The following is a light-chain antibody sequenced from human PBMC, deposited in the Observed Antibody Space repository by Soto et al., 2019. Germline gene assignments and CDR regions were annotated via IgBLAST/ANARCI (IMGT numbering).Light chain of an antibody. CDR2: KAS. Sequence: DIQMTQSPSTLSASVGARVTITCRASQSISTWLAWYQQKPGKAPKLLIYKASTLEGGVTSRFSGSGSGTEFNITISSLQPDDFATYYCQQYNTYPLTFGGGTTVEIK. J-gene: IGKJ4*01. CDR1: QSISTW. CDR3: QQYNTYPLT. V-gene: IGKV1-5*03.